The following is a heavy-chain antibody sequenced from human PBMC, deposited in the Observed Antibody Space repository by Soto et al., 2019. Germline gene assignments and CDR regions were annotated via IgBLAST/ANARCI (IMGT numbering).Heavy chain of an antibody. CDR1: GGTFSSYT. CDR2: IIPILGIV. J-gene: IGHJ6*02. Sequence: GASVKVSCKASGGTFSSYTISWVRQAPGQGLEWMGRIIPILGIVNDAQKFQGRVTITADKSTSTAYMELSSLRSEDTAVYYCARVIGSCNGGSCYDYYYYGMDVWGQGTTVTVSS. CDR3: ARVIGSCNGGSCYDYYYYGMDV. D-gene: IGHD2-15*01. V-gene: IGHV1-69*02.